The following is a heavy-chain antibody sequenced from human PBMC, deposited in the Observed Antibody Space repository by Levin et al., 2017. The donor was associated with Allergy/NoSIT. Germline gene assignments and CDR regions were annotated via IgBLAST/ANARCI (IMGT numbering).Heavy chain of an antibody. D-gene: IGHD6-13*01. J-gene: IGHJ6*02. CDR2: INPNIGVT. Sequence: PPASVKVSCKASGYTFTGYYVNWVRQVPGQGLEWMGWINPNIGVTNFAQRFQGRVTLTRDTSISTVYMELDRLRSDDTALYYCAKGKGAVGMSQGGMDVWGQGTTVTVSS. CDR3: AKGKGAVGMSQGGMDV. V-gene: IGHV1-2*02. CDR1: GYTFTGYY.